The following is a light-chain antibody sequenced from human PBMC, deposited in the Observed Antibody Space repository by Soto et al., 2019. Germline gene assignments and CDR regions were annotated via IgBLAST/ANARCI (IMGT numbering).Light chain of an antibody. Sequence: DIVMTQSPDSLAVSLGERATNNCKSSQSVLYSSNNKNFLAWYQQKPGQPPKLVISWASTRESGVPDRFSGSGSGTDFTLTISSLQAEDVAVYYCQQYYSTLYTFGQGTKLEI. CDR3: QQYYSTLYT. V-gene: IGKV4-1*01. J-gene: IGKJ2*01. CDR1: QSVLYSSNNKNF. CDR2: WAS.